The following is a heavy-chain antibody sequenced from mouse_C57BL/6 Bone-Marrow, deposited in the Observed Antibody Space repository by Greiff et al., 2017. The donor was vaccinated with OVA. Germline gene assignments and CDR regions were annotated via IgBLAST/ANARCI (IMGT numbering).Heavy chain of an antibody. V-gene: IGHV1-26*01. Sequence: EVQLQQSGPELVKPGASVKISCKASGYTFTDYYMNWVKQSHGKSLEWIGDINPNNSGTNYNLNFKVKTTMTVDQSSSTTYMELRSLTSEDSAVYYFASYDGCFEWGQGTSVTVSS. CDR3: ASYDGCFE. CDR2: INPNNSGT. J-gene: IGHJ4*01. CDR1: GYTFTDYY. D-gene: IGHD2-3*01.